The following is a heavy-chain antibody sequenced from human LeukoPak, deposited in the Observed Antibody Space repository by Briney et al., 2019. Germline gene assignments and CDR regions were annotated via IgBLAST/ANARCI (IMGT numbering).Heavy chain of an antibody. Sequence: ASVKVSCKASGYTFTSYDINWVRQATGHGLEWMGWMNPNSGNTGYAQKFQGRVTMTRNTSISTAYMELSSLRSEDTAVYYCARESPAYCGGDCYSIDYWGQGTLVTVSS. J-gene: IGHJ4*02. CDR2: MNPNSGNT. CDR1: GYTFTSYD. D-gene: IGHD2-21*02. CDR3: ARESPAYCGGDCYSIDY. V-gene: IGHV1-8*01.